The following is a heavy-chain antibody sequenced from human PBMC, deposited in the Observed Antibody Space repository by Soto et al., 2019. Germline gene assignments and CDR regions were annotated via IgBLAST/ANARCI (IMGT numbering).Heavy chain of an antibody. V-gene: IGHV3-23*01. Sequence: GGSLRLSCAGSGFTFINYAMTWVRQAPGKGLEWVSSISNRGSDTYYVDSVKGRSTISRDNSKNTLYLQMNSLRAEDTAVYYCAKDTYSSSWYFWGQGTLVTVSS. CDR1: GFTFINYA. CDR2: ISNRGSDT. CDR3: AKDTYSSSWYF. J-gene: IGHJ4*02. D-gene: IGHD6-13*01.